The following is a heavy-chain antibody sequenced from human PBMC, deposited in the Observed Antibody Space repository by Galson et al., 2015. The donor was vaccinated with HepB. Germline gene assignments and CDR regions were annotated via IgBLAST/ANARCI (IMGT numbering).Heavy chain of an antibody. D-gene: IGHD1-26*01. CDR3: ARDKVVGPTKFDY. CDR2: IRPDEGEI. Sequence: SLRLSCAASGFTFSTYWMSWVRQAPGKGLEWVANIRPDEGEIYYMDSVKGRFTISRDNAKNSLNLQMDNLRAGDTAVYYCARDKVVGPTKFDYWGQGTLVTVSS. J-gene: IGHJ4*02. V-gene: IGHV3-7*01. CDR1: GFTFSTYW.